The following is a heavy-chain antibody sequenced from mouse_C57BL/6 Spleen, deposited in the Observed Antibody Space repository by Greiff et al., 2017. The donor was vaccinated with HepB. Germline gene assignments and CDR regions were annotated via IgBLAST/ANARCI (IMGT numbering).Heavy chain of an antibody. J-gene: IGHJ4*01. CDR1: GFSLTSYA. D-gene: IGHD1-1*01. CDR3: ARSTTVVAPYAMDY. V-gene: IGHV2-9-1*01. CDR2: IWTGGGT. Sequence: VKLVESGPGLVAPSQSLSITCTVSGFSLTSYAISWVRQPPGKGLEWLGVIWTGGGTNYNSALKSRLSISKDNSKSQVFLKMNSLQTDDTARYYCARSTTVVAPYAMDYWGQGTSVTVSS.